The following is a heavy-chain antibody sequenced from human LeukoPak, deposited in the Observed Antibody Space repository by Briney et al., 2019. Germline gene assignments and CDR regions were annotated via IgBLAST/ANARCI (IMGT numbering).Heavy chain of an antibody. J-gene: IGHJ4*02. Sequence: SETLSLTCTVSGGSISSSSYYWGWIRQPPGKGLEWIGSIYYSGSTYYNPSLKSRVTISVDTSKNQFSLKLSSVTAADTAVYYCASYDFWSGPPYWGQGTLVTVSS. D-gene: IGHD3-3*01. V-gene: IGHV4-39*07. CDR3: ASYDFWSGPPY. CDR2: IYYSGST. CDR1: GGSISSSSYY.